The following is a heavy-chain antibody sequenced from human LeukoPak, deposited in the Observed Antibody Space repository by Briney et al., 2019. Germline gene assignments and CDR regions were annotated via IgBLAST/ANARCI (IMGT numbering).Heavy chain of an antibody. J-gene: IGHJ4*02. CDR1: GFTFSSYG. CDR3: ARGTGSYVGYYFDY. CDR2: IWYDGSNK. V-gene: IGHV3-33*01. D-gene: IGHD1-26*01. Sequence: PGGSLRLSCAASGFTFSSYGMHWVRQAPGKGLEWVAVIWYDGSNKYYADSVKGRFTISRDNSKNTLYPQMNSLRAEDTAVYYCARGTGSYVGYYFDYWGQGTLVTVSS.